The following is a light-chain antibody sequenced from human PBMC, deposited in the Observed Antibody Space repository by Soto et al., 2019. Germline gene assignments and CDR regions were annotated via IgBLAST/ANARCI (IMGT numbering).Light chain of an antibody. CDR3: QQYNSYST. CDR1: QRISTW. Sequence: DIQMTQSPSTLSASVRDRVTITCRASQRISTWLAWYQQKPGKAPNLLIYKASNLESGVPSRFSGSGSGTEFTLTISSLQPDDFATYYCQQYNSYSTFGQGTKVEIK. V-gene: IGKV1-5*03. J-gene: IGKJ1*01. CDR2: KAS.